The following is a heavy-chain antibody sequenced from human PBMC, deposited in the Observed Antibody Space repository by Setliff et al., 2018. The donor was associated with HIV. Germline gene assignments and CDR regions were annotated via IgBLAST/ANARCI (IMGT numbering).Heavy chain of an antibody. CDR3: ATSYGSGVAPFDY. J-gene: IGHJ4*02. CDR1: GDTFNSYT. D-gene: IGHD3-10*01. V-gene: IGHV1-69*02. Sequence: ASVKVSCKTSGDTFNSYTINWVRQAPGQGLEWMGRTIPVLSMSNFAHKFQGRGTITADKSTNTAYLRRSGLTSDDTAIYYCATSYGSGVAPFDYWGQGTLVTVSS. CDR2: TIPVLSMS.